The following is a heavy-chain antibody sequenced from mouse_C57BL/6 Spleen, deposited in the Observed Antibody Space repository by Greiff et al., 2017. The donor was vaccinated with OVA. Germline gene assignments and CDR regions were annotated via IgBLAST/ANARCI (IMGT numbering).Heavy chain of an antibody. Sequence: QLQQSGPELVKPGASVKISCKASGYAFSSSWMNWVKQRPGKGLEWIGRIYTGDGDTNYNGKFKGKATLTADKSSSTAYMQLSSLTSEDSAVYFCASGGRGYWGQGTTLTVSS. CDR1: GYAFSSSW. V-gene: IGHV1-82*01. CDR3: ASGGRGY. D-gene: IGHD3-3*01. CDR2: IYTGDGDT. J-gene: IGHJ2*01.